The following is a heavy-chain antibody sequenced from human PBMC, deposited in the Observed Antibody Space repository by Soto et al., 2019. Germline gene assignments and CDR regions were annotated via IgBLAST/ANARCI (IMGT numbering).Heavy chain of an antibody. CDR3: AGRRVGYGSGTRQLDY. V-gene: IGHV4-34*01. CDR1: GGSFSGYY. D-gene: IGHD3-10*01. CDR2: INHSGST. J-gene: IGHJ4*02. Sequence: SETLSLTCAVYGGSFSGYYWSWIRQPPGKGLEWIGEINHSGSTNYNPSLKSRVTISVDTSKNQFSLKLSSVTAADTAVYYCAGRRVGYGSGTRQLDYWGQGTLVTVSS.